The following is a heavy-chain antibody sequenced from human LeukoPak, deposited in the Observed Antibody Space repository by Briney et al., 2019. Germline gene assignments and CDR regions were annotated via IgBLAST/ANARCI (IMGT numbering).Heavy chain of an antibody. CDR3: ARHITYYDILAGYYADYYYYHMDV. D-gene: IGHD3-9*01. CDR2: IYYSGST. J-gene: IGHJ6*03. CDR1: GGSISSSSYY. Sequence: SETLSLTCTVSGGSISSSSYYWGWIRQPPGKGLEWIGSIYYSGSTYYNPSLKSRVTISVDTSKNQFSLKLSSVTAADTAVYYCARHITYYDILAGYYADYYYYHMDVWGKGTTVTVSS. V-gene: IGHV4-39*01.